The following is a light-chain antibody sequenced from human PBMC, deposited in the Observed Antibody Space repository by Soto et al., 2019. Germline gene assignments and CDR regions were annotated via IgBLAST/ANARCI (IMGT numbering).Light chain of an antibody. CDR2: GVS. J-gene: IGKJ2*02. CDR3: LQDHDYQWT. Sequence: EIVMTQSPATLSVSPGETATLSCRASQSVAGNLAWYQQKPGQPPRLLIYGVSTRATGVPARFSGSGSETDFSLTISSLQIEDFATYYCLQDHDYQWTFGQGTKLEIK. CDR1: QSVAGN. V-gene: IGKV3-15*01.